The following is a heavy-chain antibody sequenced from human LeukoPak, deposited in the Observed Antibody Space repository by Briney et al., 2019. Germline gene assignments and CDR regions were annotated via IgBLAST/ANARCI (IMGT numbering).Heavy chain of an antibody. Sequence: SETLSLTCTVSGGSISSYYWSWIRQPPGKGLEWIGYIYYSGSTNYNPSLKSRVTISVDTSKNQFSLKLSSVTAADTAVYYCARVGVVPAAIVDAFDIWGQGTMVTVSS. V-gene: IGHV4-59*08. CDR1: GGSISSYY. J-gene: IGHJ3*02. CDR2: IYYSGST. D-gene: IGHD2-2*02. CDR3: ARVGVVPAAIVDAFDI.